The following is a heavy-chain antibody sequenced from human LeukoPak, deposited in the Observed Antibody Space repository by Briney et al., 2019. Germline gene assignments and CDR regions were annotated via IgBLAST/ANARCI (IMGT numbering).Heavy chain of an antibody. CDR2: ISHTGNT. Sequence: SETLSLTCSVSGGSVSSVGYYWNWIRQPPGGGLEWIASISHTGNTTNYNPSLKSRVTIALDTSKNQFSLELTSVTAADTAVYYCARGYASGGRYAMDVWGQGTMVTVSS. CDR1: GGSVSSVGYY. V-gene: IGHV4-61*08. J-gene: IGHJ6*02. CDR3: ARGYASGGRYAMDV. D-gene: IGHD3-16*01.